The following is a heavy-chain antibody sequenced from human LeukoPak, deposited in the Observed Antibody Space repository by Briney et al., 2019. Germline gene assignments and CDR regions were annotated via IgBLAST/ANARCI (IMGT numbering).Heavy chain of an antibody. CDR1: GGAISSYS. Sequence: PSETLSLTCTVSGGAISSYSWRWVRQPPAKGLQWIADIYYGGSTKYNPSLKSRVTISVDRAKNQFSLKLNSVTAADTAMYYCARINYGDYGSYYGMDVWGKGTTVTVSS. CDR2: IYYGGST. V-gene: IGHV4-59*01. D-gene: IGHD4-17*01. J-gene: IGHJ6*04. CDR3: ARINYGDYGSYYGMDV.